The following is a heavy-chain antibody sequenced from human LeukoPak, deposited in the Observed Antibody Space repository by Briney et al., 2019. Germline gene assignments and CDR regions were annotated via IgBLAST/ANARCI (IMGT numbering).Heavy chain of an antibody. Sequence: TSQTLSLTCTISGGSTNTYYWSWIRQPPGKGLEWIGYIYYIGSTNYSPSLKSRATISVDTSKNQFSLKLSSVTAADTAVYYCASKSSDHGELRFDYWGQGALVTVSS. J-gene: IGHJ4*02. CDR2: IYYIGST. D-gene: IGHD4-17*01. CDR1: GGSTNTYY. CDR3: ASKSSDHGELRFDY. V-gene: IGHV4-59*01.